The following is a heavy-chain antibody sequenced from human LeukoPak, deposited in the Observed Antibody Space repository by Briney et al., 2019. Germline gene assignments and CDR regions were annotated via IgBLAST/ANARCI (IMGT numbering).Heavy chain of an antibody. CDR1: GFTFSSYA. V-gene: IGHV3-23*01. J-gene: IGHJ4*02. CDR2: ISSSGGST. D-gene: IGHD5-12*01. Sequence: GGSLRLSCAASGFTFSSYAMSWLRQAPGKGLEWVSSISSSGGSTYYADSVKGRFTISRDNSKTTLYLQMNSLRAEETAVYFCAKDFGSRGYTFWGQGTLVTVSS. CDR3: AKDFGSRGYTF.